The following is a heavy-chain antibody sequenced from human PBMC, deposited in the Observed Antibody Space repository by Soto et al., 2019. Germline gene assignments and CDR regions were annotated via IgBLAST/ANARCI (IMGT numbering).Heavy chain of an antibody. V-gene: IGHV1-46*01. CDR2: INPTGSMT. Sequence: QVQLVQSGAEVKKPGASVKVSCKASGYSFITSYHMHWVRQAPGQGLEWMGIINPTGSMTRYSQKFQGSLTMTRDTSTATDYMELSNLTSEDTAMYFCARDTGYDHDAFDIWGQGTRVTVSS. CDR1: GYSFITSYH. J-gene: IGHJ3*02. CDR3: ARDTGYDHDAFDI. D-gene: IGHD5-12*01.